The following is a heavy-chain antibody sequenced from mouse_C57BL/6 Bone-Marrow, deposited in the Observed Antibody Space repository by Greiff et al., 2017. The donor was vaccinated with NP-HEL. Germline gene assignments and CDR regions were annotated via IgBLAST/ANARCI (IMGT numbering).Heavy chain of an antibody. V-gene: IGHV5-16*01. J-gene: IGHJ1*03. CDR2: INYDGSST. CDR3: ARGGLRWYFDV. D-gene: IGHD3-3*01. Sequence: EVHLVESEGGLVQPGSSMKLSCTASGFTFSDYYMAWVRQVPEKGLEWVANINYDGSSTYYLDSLKSRFIISRDNAKNILYLQMSSLKSEDTATYYCARGGLRWYFDVWGTGTTVTVSS. CDR1: GFTFSDYY.